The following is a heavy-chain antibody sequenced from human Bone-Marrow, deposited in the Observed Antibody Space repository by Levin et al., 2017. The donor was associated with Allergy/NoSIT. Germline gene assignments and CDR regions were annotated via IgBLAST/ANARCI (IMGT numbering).Heavy chain of an antibody. CDR2: IWYDGSNK. J-gene: IGHJ5*02. D-gene: IGHD6-6*01. V-gene: IGHV3-33*01. Sequence: GGSLRLSCAASGFTFSSYGMHWVRQAPGKGLEWVAVIWYDGSNKYYADSVKGRFTISRDNSKNTLYLQMNSLRAEDTAVYYCARDPHTYSSSSVGWFDPWGQGTLVTVSS. CDR1: GFTFSSYG. CDR3: ARDPHTYSSSSVGWFDP.